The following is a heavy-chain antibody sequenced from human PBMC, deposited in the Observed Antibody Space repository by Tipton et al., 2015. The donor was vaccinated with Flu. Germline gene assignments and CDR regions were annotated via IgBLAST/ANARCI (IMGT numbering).Heavy chain of an antibody. Sequence: CTVSGGSISSGSYYWSWIRQPAGKGLEWIGRIYTSGSTNYNPSLKSRVTISVDTSKNQFSLKLSSVTAADTAVYYCAREGFDSSGYRAGDAFDIWGQGTMVTVSS. CDR3: AREGFDSSGYRAGDAFDI. CDR1: GGSISSGSYY. CDR2: IYTSGST. J-gene: IGHJ3*02. V-gene: IGHV4-61*02. D-gene: IGHD3-22*01.